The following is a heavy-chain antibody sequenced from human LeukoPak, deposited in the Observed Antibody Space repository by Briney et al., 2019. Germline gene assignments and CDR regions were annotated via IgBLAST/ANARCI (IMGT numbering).Heavy chain of an antibody. CDR2: IIPIFGTA. D-gene: IGHD3-3*01. CDR1: GGTFSSYA. V-gene: IGHV1-69*13. CDR3: ARDPPPFGIFGVVTWRWFDP. Sequence: SVKVSCKASGGTFSSYAISWVRQAPGQGLEWMGGIIPIFGTANYAQKFQGRVTITADESTSTAYMELSSLRSEDTAVYYCARDPPPFGIFGVVTWRWFDPWGQGTLVTDSS. J-gene: IGHJ5*02.